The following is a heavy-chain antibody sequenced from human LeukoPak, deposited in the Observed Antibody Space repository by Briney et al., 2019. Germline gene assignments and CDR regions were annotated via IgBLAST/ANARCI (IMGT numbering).Heavy chain of an antibody. D-gene: IGHD3-16*01. CDR2: INRDGSST. J-gene: IGHJ5*02. CDR3: ARGTLRFFAR. V-gene: IGHV3-74*01. CDR1: GFTFSIYW. Sequence: GGSLRLSCAASGFTFSIYWMHWVRQAPGKGLVWVSRINRDGSSTSYADSVKGRFTISRDNAKNTLYLQMNSLRAEDTAVYYCARGTLRFFARWGQGTLVTVSS.